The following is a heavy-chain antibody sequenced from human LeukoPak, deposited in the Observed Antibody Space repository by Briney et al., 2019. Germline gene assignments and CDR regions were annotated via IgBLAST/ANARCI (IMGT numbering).Heavy chain of an antibody. D-gene: IGHD3-10*01. V-gene: IGHV4-59*01. CDR3: AREARDYFDY. CDR1: GGSISSYY. Sequence: SETLSLTCTVSGGSISSYYWSWIRQPPGKGLERIGYIYYSGSTNYNPSLKSRVTISVDTSKNQFSLKLSSVTAADTAVYYCAREARDYFDYWGQGTLVTVSS. CDR2: IYYSGST. J-gene: IGHJ4*02.